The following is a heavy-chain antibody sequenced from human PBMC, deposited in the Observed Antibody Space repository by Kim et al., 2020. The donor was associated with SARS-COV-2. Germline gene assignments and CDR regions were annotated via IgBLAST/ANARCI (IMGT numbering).Heavy chain of an antibody. J-gene: IGHJ4*02. Sequence: SETLSLTCAVYGGSFSGYYWSWIRQPPGKGLEWIGEINHSGSTNYNPSLKSRVTISVDTSKNQFSLKLSSVTAADTAVYYCAINIAALRHGGFDYWGQGTLVTVSS. D-gene: IGHD6-13*01. CDR3: AINIAALRHGGFDY. V-gene: IGHV4-34*01. CDR2: INHSGST. CDR1: GGSFSGYY.